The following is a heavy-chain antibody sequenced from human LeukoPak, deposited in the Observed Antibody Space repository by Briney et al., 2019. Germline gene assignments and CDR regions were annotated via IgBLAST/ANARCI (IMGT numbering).Heavy chain of an antibody. D-gene: IGHD3-3*01. CDR3: IIHEWRDAFDI. Sequence: PSETLSLTCTVSGGSISSSSYYWGWIRQTPGTGLEWVGSLYYTGSTYYNPSLKSRVTGSLDTSKKQFSLRLNYVTAEDRALYCCIIHEWRDAFDIWGLGTLVTVSS. V-gene: IGHV4-39*01. CDR2: LYYTGST. J-gene: IGHJ3*02. CDR1: GGSISSSSYY.